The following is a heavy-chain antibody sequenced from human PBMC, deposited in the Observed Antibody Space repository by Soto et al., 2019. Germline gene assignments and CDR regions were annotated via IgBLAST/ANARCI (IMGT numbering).Heavy chain of an antibody. CDR2: INYSGKT. J-gene: IGHJ4*02. CDR3: ARLTVGVAGNYFDD. CDR1: GGSISSSSYY. Sequence: QLQLQESGPGLVKPSETLSLTCTVSGGSISSSSYYWCWIRQSPGKGLEWIGSINYSGKTYYNPSLKSRATISVDTPKNQFSLQLSSVTAADTTVYYCARLTVGVAGNYFDDWGQGTLVTVSS. V-gene: IGHV4-39*01. D-gene: IGHD6-19*01.